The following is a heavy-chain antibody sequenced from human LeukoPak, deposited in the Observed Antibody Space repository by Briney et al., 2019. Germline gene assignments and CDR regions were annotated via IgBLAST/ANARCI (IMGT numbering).Heavy chain of an antibody. V-gene: IGHV4-38-2*02. CDR2: IYHSGST. J-gene: IGHJ4*02. D-gene: IGHD2-8*01. CDR3: ARERQVLMVYATFDY. Sequence: ASETLSLTCTVSGYSISSGYYWGWIRQPPGKGLEWIGSIYHSGSTYYNPSLKSRVTISVDTSKNQFSLKLSSVTAADTAVYYCARERQVLMVYATFDYWGQGTLVTVSS. CDR1: GYSISSGYY.